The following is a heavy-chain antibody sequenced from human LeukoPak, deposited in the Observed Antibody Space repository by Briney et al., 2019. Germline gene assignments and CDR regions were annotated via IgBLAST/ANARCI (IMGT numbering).Heavy chain of an antibody. CDR1: GFTFSRHW. CDR2: INQDGSGK. V-gene: IGHV3-7*01. J-gene: IGHJ1*01. CDR3: AEGATG. Sequence: GGSLRLSCATSGFTFSRHWMSWVRQAPGKGLEWVANINQDGSGKYYVDSVKGRFTISRDNAKNSLYLQMNSLRSEDTAIYYCAEGATGWGQGTLVTVSS. D-gene: IGHD2-15*01.